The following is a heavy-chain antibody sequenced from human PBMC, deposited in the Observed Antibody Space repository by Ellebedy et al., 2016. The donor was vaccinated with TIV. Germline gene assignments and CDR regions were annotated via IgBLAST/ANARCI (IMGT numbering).Heavy chain of an antibody. J-gene: IGHJ4*02. CDR3: ARSRNGYGPPLDY. CDR2: TYYRSKWYN. Sequence: SQTLSLTCAISGDSVSSIRGSWNWIRQSPSGGLEWLGRTYYRSKWYNEDAVSVQSRITINPDTSKNQFSLQLTSVTPEDTAFYYCARSRNGYGPPLDYWGQGTLVTVSS. D-gene: IGHD1-1*01. V-gene: IGHV6-1*01. CDR1: GDSVSSIRGS.